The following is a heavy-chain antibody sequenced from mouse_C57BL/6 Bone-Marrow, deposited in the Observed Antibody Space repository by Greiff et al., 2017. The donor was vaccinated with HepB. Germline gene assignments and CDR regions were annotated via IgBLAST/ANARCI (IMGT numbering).Heavy chain of an antibody. V-gene: IGHV5-12*01. J-gene: IGHJ2*01. CDR2: ISNGGGST. CDR3: ARHATTAPFDY. D-gene: IGHD1-2*01. Sequence: EVQLVESGGGLVQPGGSLKLSCAASGFTFSDYYMYWVRQTPEKRLEWVAYISNGGGSTYYPDTVKGRFTISRDNAKNTLYLQMSRLKSEDTAMYYCARHATTAPFDYWGQGTTLTVSS. CDR1: GFTFSDYY.